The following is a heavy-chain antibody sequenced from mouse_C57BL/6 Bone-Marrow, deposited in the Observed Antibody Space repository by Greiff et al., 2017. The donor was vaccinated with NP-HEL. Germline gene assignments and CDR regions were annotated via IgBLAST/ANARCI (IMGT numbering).Heavy chain of an antibody. V-gene: IGHV1-26*01. CDR3: ARESLIYDGAWFAY. CDR2: INPNNGGT. CDR1: GYTFTDYY. D-gene: IGHD2-3*01. Sequence: EVQLQQSGPELVKPGASVKISCKASGYTFTDYYMNWVKQSHGKSLEWIGDINPNNGGTSYNQKFKGKATLTVDKSSSTAYMELRSLTSEDSAVYYCARESLIYDGAWFAYWGQGTLVTVSA. J-gene: IGHJ3*01.